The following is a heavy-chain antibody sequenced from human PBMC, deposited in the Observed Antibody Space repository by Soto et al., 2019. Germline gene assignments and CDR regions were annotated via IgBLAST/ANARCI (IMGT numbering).Heavy chain of an antibody. CDR2: ISAYNGNT. V-gene: IGHV1-18*01. CDR1: GYTFTSYG. Sequence: ASVKVSCKASGYTFTSYGISWVRQAPGRGLEWMGWISAYNGNTNYAQKLQGRVAMTTDTSTSTAYMELRSLRSDDTAVYYCARDFLSYDFWSGYPSGPWGQGTLVTVSS. J-gene: IGHJ5*02. CDR3: ARDFLSYDFWSGYPSGP. D-gene: IGHD3-3*01.